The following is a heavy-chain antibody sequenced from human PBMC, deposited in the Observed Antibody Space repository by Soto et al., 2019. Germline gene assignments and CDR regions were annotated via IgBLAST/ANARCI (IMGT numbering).Heavy chain of an antibody. Sequence: ASVNVSCKASGYTFTSYGISWGRQAPGQGLEWMGWISAYNGNTNYAQKLQGRVTMTTDTSTSTAYMELRSLRSDDTAAYYCARLEVDYGSGSYYYFDYWGQGTLVTVSS. CDR3: ARLEVDYGSGSYYYFDY. V-gene: IGHV1-18*01. CDR2: ISAYNGNT. J-gene: IGHJ4*02. D-gene: IGHD3-10*01. CDR1: GYTFTSYG.